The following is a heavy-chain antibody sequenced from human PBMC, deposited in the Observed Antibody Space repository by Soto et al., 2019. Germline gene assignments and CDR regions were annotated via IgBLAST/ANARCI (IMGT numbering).Heavy chain of an antibody. J-gene: IGHJ6*02. CDR1: GGTFSSYA. Sequence: ASVKVSCTASGGTFSSYAISWVRQAPGQGLEWMGGIIPIFGTANYAQKFQGRVTITADKSTSTAYMELSSLRSEDTAVYYCARHYDFWSGYYNYYYGMDVWGQGTTVTVSS. CDR2: IIPIFGTA. CDR3: ARHYDFWSGYYNYYYGMDV. D-gene: IGHD3-3*01. V-gene: IGHV1-69*06.